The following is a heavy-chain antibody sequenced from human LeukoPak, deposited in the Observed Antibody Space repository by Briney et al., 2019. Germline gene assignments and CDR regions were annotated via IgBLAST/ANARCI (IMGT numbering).Heavy chain of an antibody. Sequence: PGGSLRLSCAASGFVFSDYGMHWVRQAPGKGLEWVAFVRYDGSYDYYADSMKGRFTISRDNAKNILYLQMNSLRVEDTAVYYCARDLDWLLFDYWGQGTLVTVSS. CDR2: VRYDGSYD. J-gene: IGHJ4*02. D-gene: IGHD3-9*01. CDR3: ARDLDWLLFDY. CDR1: GFVFSDYG. V-gene: IGHV3-30*02.